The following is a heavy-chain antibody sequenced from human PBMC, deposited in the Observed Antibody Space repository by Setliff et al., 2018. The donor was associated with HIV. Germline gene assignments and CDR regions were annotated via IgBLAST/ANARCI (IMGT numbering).Heavy chain of an antibody. CDR3: ARDLRGDSVPATAAKPFDI. CDR2: INDSGST. V-gene: IGHV4-34*01. J-gene: IGHJ3*02. Sequence: SETLSLTCAVYGGSFSGYYWSWIRQPPGKGLEWIGEINDSGSTNNNPSLKSRVAMSVDTSKNQFSLKLSSVTAADTAVYYCARDLRGDSVPATAAKPFDIWGQGTLVTVSS. CDR1: GGSFSGYY. D-gene: IGHD2-21*02.